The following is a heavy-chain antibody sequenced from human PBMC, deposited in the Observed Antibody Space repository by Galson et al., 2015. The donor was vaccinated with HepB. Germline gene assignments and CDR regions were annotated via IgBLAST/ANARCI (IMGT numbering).Heavy chain of an antibody. Sequence: SLRLSCAASGFTFSSYGIHWVRQAPGKGLEWVAVISYDGSNEHYADSVKGRFTISRDDSKNTLYLQMNSLRVEDTAVYYCAKDLGIAARYYYGMDVWGQGTTVTVSS. CDR2: ISYDGSNE. CDR3: AKDLGIAARYYYGMDV. J-gene: IGHJ6*02. CDR1: GFTFSSYG. V-gene: IGHV3-30*18. D-gene: IGHD6-6*01.